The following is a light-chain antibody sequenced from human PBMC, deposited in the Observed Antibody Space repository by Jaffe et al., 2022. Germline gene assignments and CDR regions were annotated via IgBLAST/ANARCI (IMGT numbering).Light chain of an antibody. V-gene: IGKV4-1*01. Sequence: DIVMTQSPDSLPVSLGERATINCRSSQSVLYSSKNKNYLAWYQQKPGQPPKLLIYWASTRESGVPDRFSGSGSGTDFTLTISSLQAEDVAVYYCQQYYSIPYTFGQGTKLEIK. J-gene: IGKJ2*01. CDR1: QSVLYSSKNKNY. CDR3: QQYYSIPYT. CDR2: WAS.